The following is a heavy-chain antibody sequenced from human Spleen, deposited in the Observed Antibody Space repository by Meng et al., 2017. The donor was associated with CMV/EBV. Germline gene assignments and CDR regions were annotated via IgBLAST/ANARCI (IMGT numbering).Heavy chain of an antibody. Sequence: SLKISCAASGFTFDDYAMHWVRQAPGKGLEWVSGISWNSGSIGYADSLKGRFTMSRDNAKNSLYLQMNSLRAEDTALYYCAKDSSYSSSSAFDYLGQGTLVTVSS. D-gene: IGHD6-6*01. V-gene: IGHV3-9*01. CDR1: GFTFDDYA. J-gene: IGHJ4*02. CDR2: ISWNSGSI. CDR3: AKDSSYSSSSAFDY.